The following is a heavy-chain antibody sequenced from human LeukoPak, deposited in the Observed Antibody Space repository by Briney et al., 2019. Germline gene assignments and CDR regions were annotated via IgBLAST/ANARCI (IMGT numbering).Heavy chain of an antibody. CDR3: ASDTLLAYYYDSSGYYLDY. CDR2: ISWNSGSI. J-gene: IGHJ4*02. CDR1: GFTFDDYA. D-gene: IGHD3-22*01. V-gene: IGHV3-9*01. Sequence: QPGRSLRLSCAASGFTFDDYAMHWVRQAPGKGLEWVSGISWNSGSIGYVDSVKGRFTISRDNAKNSLYLQMNSLRAEDTAVYYCASDTLLAYYYDSSGYYLDYWGQGTLVTVSS.